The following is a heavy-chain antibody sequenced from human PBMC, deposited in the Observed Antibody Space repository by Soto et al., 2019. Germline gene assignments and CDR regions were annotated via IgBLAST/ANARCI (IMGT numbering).Heavy chain of an antibody. CDR3: ARGPTRLLWWSQSPVWNIDY. J-gene: IGHJ4*02. V-gene: IGHV3-30-3*01. CDR2: ISYDGINK. CDR1: GFTFSSYA. D-gene: IGHD2-21*01. Sequence: QVQLVESGGGVVQPGRSLRLSCAASGFTFSSYAMHWVRQAPGKGLEWVAVISYDGINKYYADSVKGRFTISRDNSKKTLYVEMNSLRGEDTAVYYCARGPTRLLWWSQSPVWNIDYWGLGTLVTVSS.